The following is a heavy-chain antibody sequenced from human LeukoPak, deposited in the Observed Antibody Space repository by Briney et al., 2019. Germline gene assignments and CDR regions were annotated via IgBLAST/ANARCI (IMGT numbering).Heavy chain of an antibody. CDR2: INPNNGGT. D-gene: IGHD4-17*01. CDR1: GYTFIGYY. V-gene: IGHV1-2*02. Sequence: ASVKVSFTASGYTFIGYYMHWVRQAPGQGLEWMGWINPNNGGTNYAQKFQGRVTMTRDTSISTAYMELSRLRSDDTAVYYCARANDYGFSYWGQGTLVTVSS. J-gene: IGHJ4*02. CDR3: ARANDYGFSY.